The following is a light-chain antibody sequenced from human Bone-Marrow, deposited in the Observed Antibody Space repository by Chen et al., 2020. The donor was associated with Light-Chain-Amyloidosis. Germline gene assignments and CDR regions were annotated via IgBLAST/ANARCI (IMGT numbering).Light chain of an antibody. J-gene: IGKJ4*01. CDR2: GSS. CDR3: QQYGTSPLT. V-gene: IGKV3-20*01. Sequence: EIVLTQSPGTLSVSPGEGANLSCRASQTISSNYLTWYQQKFGQAPRLLIYGSSSRATGITDRFTGSGSGTDFTLTINRLEPEDFAMYYCQQYGTSPLTFGGGTKVEIK. CDR1: QTISSNY.